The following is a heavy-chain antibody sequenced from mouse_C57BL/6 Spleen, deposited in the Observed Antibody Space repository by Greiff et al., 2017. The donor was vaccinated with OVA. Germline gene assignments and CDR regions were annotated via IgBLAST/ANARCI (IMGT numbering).Heavy chain of an antibody. CDR2: ISSGSSTI. D-gene: IGHD2-10*01. V-gene: IGHV5-17*01. J-gene: IGHJ4*01. CDR1: GFTFSDYG. CDR3: APLQGAMDY. Sequence: EVKLMESGGGLVKPGGSLKLSCAASGFTFSDYGMHWVRQAPEKGLEWVAYISSGSSTIYYADTVKGRFTISRDNAKNTLFLQMTSLRSEDTAMYYCAPLQGAMDYWGQGTSVTVSS.